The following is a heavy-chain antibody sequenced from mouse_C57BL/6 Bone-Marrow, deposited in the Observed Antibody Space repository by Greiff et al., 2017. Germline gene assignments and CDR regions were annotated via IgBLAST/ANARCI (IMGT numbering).Heavy chain of an antibody. D-gene: IGHD4-1*01. J-gene: IGHJ3*01. V-gene: IGHV5-15*01. Sequence: EVQVVESGGGLVQPGGSLKLSCAASGFTFSDYGMAWVRQAPRQGPEWVAFISNLAYSIYYADTVTGRLTISRENAKNTLYLEMSSLGSEDAALYYCARQLGLAYWGQGTLVTVSA. CDR3: ARQLGLAY. CDR2: ISNLAYSI. CDR1: GFTFSDYG.